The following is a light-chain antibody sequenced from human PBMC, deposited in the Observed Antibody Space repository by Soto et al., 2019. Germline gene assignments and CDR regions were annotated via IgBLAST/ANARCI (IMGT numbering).Light chain of an antibody. J-gene: IGKJ4*01. V-gene: IGKV1-5*01. Sequence: DIQMTQSPSTLSASVGDRVTITCRASQSISRWLAWHQQKPGKAPRVLIYDVSSLESGVPSRFSGTGSGTEFTLTISSLQPDDFATYYCQHYIDYPLTFGGGTKVDIK. CDR1: QSISRW. CDR3: QHYIDYPLT. CDR2: DVS.